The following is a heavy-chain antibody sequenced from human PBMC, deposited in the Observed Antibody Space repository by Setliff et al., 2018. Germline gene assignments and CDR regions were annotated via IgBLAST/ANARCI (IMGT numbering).Heavy chain of an antibody. D-gene: IGHD2-15*01. Sequence: ASVKVSCKTSGFGFTSFGFSWVRQAPGQGLEWMGSISGYTGETNYAQKFQARVTMTADTSTKTVYMGLRSLTSDDTAVYYCARARYCSGGRCYWTWLDSWAQGTLVTVSS. CDR3: ARARYCSGGRCYWTWLDS. J-gene: IGHJ5*01. CDR2: ISGYTGET. V-gene: IGHV1-18*01. CDR1: GFGFTSFG.